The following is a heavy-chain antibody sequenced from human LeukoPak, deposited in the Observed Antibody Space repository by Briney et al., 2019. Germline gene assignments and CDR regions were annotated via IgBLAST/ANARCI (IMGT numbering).Heavy chain of an antibody. Sequence: GGSLRLSCAASGFTFDDYAMFWARHVPVKGLEWVAGIDWRSGSIGYADSVQGRFTISRDNAKKSLSLQMSSLRPEDTALYYCARGNTLKDDSFYHGMDVWGPGTTVIVSS. V-gene: IGHV3-9*01. CDR3: ARGNTLKDDSFYHGMDV. CDR1: GFTFDDYA. J-gene: IGHJ6*02. CDR2: IDWRSGSI. D-gene: IGHD1/OR15-1a*01.